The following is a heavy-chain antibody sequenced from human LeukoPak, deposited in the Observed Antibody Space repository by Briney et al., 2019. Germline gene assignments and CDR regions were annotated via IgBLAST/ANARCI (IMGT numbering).Heavy chain of an antibody. CDR1: GFTFSSYA. CDR3: AKDLGYDYVWGEGNLYDY. D-gene: IGHD3-16*01. V-gene: IGHV3-23*01. CDR2: ISGSGGST. Sequence: GGSLRLSCAASGFTFSSYAMSWVRQAPGKGLEWVSTISGSGGSTYYADSVKGRFTISRDNSKNTLYLQMNSLRVEDTAVSYCAKDLGYDYVWGEGNLYDYWGQGILVTVSS. J-gene: IGHJ4*02.